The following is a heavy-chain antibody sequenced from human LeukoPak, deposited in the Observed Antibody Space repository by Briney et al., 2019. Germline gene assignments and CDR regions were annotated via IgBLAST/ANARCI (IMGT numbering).Heavy chain of an antibody. CDR2: ISAYNGNT. J-gene: IGHJ6*02. V-gene: IGHV1-18*01. CDR1: GYTFTSYG. CDR3: ARDFPPGYCNSTSCYYYYYGMDV. D-gene: IGHD2-2*01. Sequence: ASVKVSCKASGYTFTSYGISWVRQAPGQGLEWMGWISAYNGNTNYAQKLQGRVTMTTDTSTSTAYMELRSLRSDDTAVYYCARDFPPGYCNSTSCYYYYYGMDVWGQGTTVTVSS.